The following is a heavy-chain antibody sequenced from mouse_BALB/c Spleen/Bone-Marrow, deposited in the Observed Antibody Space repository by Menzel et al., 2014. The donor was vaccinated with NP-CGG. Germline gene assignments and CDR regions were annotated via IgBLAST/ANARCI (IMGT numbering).Heavy chain of an antibody. CDR3: ARWGTTVVDAMDY. D-gene: IGHD1-1*01. CDR2: ISPGNVNL. V-gene: IGHV1S56*01. CDR1: GYIFTNFY. Sequence: VQLQQSGPELVKPGASVRISCKASGYIFTNFYIHWVKQKTGQDLEWIGWISPGNVNLKYNAKVKGKASLTADRSSSTAYIQLSSLTSEDSAVYFCARWGTTVVDAMDYWGQGTSVT. J-gene: IGHJ4*01.